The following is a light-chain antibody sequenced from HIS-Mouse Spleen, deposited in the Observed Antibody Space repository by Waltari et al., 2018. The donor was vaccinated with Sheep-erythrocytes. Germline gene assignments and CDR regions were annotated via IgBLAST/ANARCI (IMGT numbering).Light chain of an antibody. CDR1: SGHSSYA. Sequence: QLVLTQSPSASASLGASVKLTCTLSSGHSSYAIPWHQQQPEKGPRYLMKLNSDGSHSKGDGIPDRFSGSSSGAERYLTISSLQSEDEADYYCSSYAGSNNWVFGGGTKLTVL. V-gene: IGLV4-69*01. CDR3: SSYAGSNNWV. J-gene: IGLJ3*02. CDR2: LNSDGSH.